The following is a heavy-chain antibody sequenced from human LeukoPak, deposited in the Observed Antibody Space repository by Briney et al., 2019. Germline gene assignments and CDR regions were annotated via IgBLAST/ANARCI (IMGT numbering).Heavy chain of an antibody. CDR1: GFTFSSYG. D-gene: IGHD5-24*01. V-gene: IGHV3-15*01. CDR2: IIPKVRGGTA. J-gene: IGHJ4*02. Sequence: GRSLRLSCAASGFTFSSYGMHWVRQAPGKGLEWVGRIIPKVRGGTADYAAPVKGRFTISRDDSRNTLYLQMNGLKTEDTAVYYCSTDGGWQQFDMWGQGTLVTVSS. CDR3: STDGGWQQFDM.